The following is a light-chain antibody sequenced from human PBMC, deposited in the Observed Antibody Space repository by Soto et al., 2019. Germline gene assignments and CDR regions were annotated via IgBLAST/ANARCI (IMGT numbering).Light chain of an antibody. CDR3: QQYNNWSPWT. J-gene: IGKJ1*01. CDR1: QSVSSN. Sequence: IVMTQSPTTLSVSPGARATLSCRASQSVSSNLAWYQQKPGQAPRLLIHAASPLTTGIPARPSGSGSGTEFTLTISSRQSEEFAVYYCQQYNNWSPWTFGQGTKVDIK. V-gene: IGKV3-15*01. CDR2: AAS.